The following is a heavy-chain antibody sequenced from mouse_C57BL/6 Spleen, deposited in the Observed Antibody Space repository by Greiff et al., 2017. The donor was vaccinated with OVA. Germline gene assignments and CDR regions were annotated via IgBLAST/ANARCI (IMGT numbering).Heavy chain of an antibody. CDR3: ARGAGTGY. D-gene: IGHD4-1*01. J-gene: IGHJ2*01. Sequence: QFQLQQPGTELVKPGASVKLSCKASGYTFTSYWMHWVKQRPGQGLEWIGNINPSNGGTNYNEKFMSKATLTVDKSSSRAYMQLSSLTSDDSAVDNCARGAGTGYWGEGTTLTGSS. CDR2: INPSNGGT. V-gene: IGHV1-53*01. CDR1: GYTFTSYW.